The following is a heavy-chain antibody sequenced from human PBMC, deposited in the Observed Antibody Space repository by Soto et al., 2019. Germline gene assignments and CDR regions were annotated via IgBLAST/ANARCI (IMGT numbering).Heavy chain of an antibody. CDR3: ARAPPDNWFDP. V-gene: IGHV4-31*03. CDR2: IYYTGST. J-gene: IGHJ5*02. Sequence: PLETLSLTCTVSGGSISSGGYYWSWVRQHPGKGLEWIGYIYYTGSTYYNPSLKSRATISIDTSENQFSLKLNYVTAADTAVYYCARAPPDNWFDPWGQGTLVTVSS. CDR1: GGSISSGGYY.